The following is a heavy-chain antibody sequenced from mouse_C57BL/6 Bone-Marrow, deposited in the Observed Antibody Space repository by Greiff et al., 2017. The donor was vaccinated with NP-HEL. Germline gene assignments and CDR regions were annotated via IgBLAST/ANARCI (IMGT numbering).Heavy chain of an antibody. CDR2: IDPSDSYT. V-gene: IGHV1-59*01. D-gene: IGHD3-3*01. CDR3: ARLRGTSH. CDR1: GYTFTSYW. Sequence: VQLQQPGAELVRPGTSVKLSCKASGYTFTSYWMHWVKQRPGQGLEWIGVIDPSDSYTNYNQKFKGKATLTVDTSSSTAYMQLSSLTSEDSAVYYCARLRGTSHWGQGTTLTVSS. J-gene: IGHJ2*01.